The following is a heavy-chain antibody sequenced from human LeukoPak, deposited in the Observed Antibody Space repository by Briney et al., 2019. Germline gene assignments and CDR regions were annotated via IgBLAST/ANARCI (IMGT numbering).Heavy chain of an antibody. J-gene: IGHJ3*02. CDR2: ISYRGGT. CDR1: GGSFSGYS. D-gene: IGHD3-22*01. CDR3: ARARYYDSSGYPVDAFDI. Sequence: SETLSLTCGVFGGSFSGYSWSWIRQSPGKGLEWIGEISYRGGTNANPSLKSRVSISGDTSKNQFSLKLSSVTAADTAVYYCARARYYDSSGYPVDAFDIWGQGTMVTVSS. V-gene: IGHV4-34*01.